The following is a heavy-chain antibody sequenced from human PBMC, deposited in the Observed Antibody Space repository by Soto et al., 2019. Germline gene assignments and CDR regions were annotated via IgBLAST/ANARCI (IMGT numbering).Heavy chain of an antibody. D-gene: IGHD3-16*01. Sequence: QVQLVESGGGVVQPGRSLRLSCAASGFTFSSYGMHWVRQAPGKGLEWVAVISYDGSNKYYADAVKGRFTISRDNSKNALYLQMNTLRAEYTAVYYCTKDLAYPYSFDYWGQGTLVTVSS. CDR3: TKDLAYPYSFDY. CDR2: ISYDGSNK. J-gene: IGHJ4*02. V-gene: IGHV3-30*18. CDR1: GFTFSSYG.